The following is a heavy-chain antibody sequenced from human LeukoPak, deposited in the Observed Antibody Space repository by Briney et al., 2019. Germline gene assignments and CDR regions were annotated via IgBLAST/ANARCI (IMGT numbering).Heavy chain of an antibody. Sequence: SETLSLICAVYGGSFSGYYWSWIRQSPGKGLEWIGEIDHRGRTNSNASLKSRVTVSVDTSKNQFSLRLSSVTAADTAVYYCARKSIVDAGRKPYDYWDQGTLVTVSS. CDR1: GGSFSGYY. V-gene: IGHV4-34*01. CDR3: ARKSIVDAGRKPYDY. CDR2: IDHRGRT. D-gene: IGHD6-13*01. J-gene: IGHJ4*02.